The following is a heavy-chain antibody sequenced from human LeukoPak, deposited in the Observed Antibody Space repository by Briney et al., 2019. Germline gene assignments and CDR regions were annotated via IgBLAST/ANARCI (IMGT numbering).Heavy chain of an antibody. D-gene: IGHD3-16*01. CDR2: VAADGGAK. CDR1: LTFSGHG. J-gene: IGHJ4*02. CDR3: AKEGRWGSWYFDY. Sequence: GGSLRLSCDLTFSGHGMHWVRQAPGKGLEWLAVVAADGGAKFYADSVRGRFTVFRDTSRNTVFLQLGGLKTDDTAVYYCAKEGRWGSWYFDYWGQEALVTVSS. V-gene: IGHV3-30*18.